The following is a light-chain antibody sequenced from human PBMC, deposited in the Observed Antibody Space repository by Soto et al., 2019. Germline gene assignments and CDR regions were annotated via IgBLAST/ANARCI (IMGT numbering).Light chain of an antibody. V-gene: IGLV2-8*01. J-gene: IGLJ1*01. Sequence: SVLAQPPSASGSPGQSVTISCTGTSSDVGGYNYVSWYQQHPGKAPKLMIYEVSKRPSGVPDRFSGSKSGNTASLTVSGLQAEGEADYYCKSYAGSNTLYVFGTGTKVTVL. CDR1: SSDVGGYNY. CDR2: EVS. CDR3: KSYAGSNTLYV.